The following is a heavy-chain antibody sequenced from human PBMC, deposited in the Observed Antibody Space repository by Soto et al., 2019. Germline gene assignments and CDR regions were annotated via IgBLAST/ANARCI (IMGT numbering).Heavy chain of an antibody. Sequence: SETLSLTCTVSDSLISNDYWGWFRQPPGLGLEWVGYIYYTGTTTYNPSLRSRVAISLDASKSQFSLNLRSVTAADTAVYYCARLGGYYQAFNIWGPGALVTVS. CDR3: ARLGGYYQAFNI. J-gene: IGHJ4*01. V-gene: IGHV4-59*08. D-gene: IGHD3-22*01. CDR2: IYYTGTT. CDR1: DSLISNDY.